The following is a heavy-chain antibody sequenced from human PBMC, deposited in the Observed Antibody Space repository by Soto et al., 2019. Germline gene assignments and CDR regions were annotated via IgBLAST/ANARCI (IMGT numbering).Heavy chain of an antibody. CDR3: ALRGVVVVAATRSYYYYGMDV. V-gene: IGHV1-69*13. D-gene: IGHD2-15*01. CDR2: IIPIFGTA. Sequence: SVKVSCKASGGTFSSYAISWVRQAPGQGLEWMGGIIPIFGTANYAQKFQGRVTITADESTSTAYMELSSLRSEDTAVYYCALRGVVVVAATRSYYYYGMDVWGQGTTVTGS. CDR1: GGTFSSYA. J-gene: IGHJ6*02.